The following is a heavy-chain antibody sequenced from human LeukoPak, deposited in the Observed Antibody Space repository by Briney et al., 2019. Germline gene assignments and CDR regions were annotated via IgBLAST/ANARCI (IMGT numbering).Heavy chain of an antibody. J-gene: IGHJ6*03. Sequence: GGSLRLSCAASGFTFSSYAMNWVRQAPGKGLAWVSGINNSGGSTYYADSVKGRFTISRDNSKNTLYLQMNSLRAEDTAVYYCAKDVYSSSNYYYYYMDVWGKGTTVTVSS. V-gene: IGHV3-23*01. CDR3: AKDVYSSSNYYYYYMDV. CDR2: INNSGGST. D-gene: IGHD6-6*01. CDR1: GFTFSSYA.